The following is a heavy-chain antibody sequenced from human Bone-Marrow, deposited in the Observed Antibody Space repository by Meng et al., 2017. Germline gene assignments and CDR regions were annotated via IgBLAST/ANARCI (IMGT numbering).Heavy chain of an antibody. D-gene: IGHD6-13*01. J-gene: IGHJ4*02. CDR2: ISYDGSNK. CDR3: ARDRAAAGIYDY. V-gene: IGHV3-30*01. Sequence: QLQLVESGGGVVQPGRSLRLSCAASGFNFSSYAMHWVRQAPGKGLEWVAVISYDGSNKYYADSVKGRFTISRDNSKNTLYLQMNSLRAEDTAVYYCARDRAAAGIYDYWGQGTLVTVSS. CDR1: GFNFSSYA.